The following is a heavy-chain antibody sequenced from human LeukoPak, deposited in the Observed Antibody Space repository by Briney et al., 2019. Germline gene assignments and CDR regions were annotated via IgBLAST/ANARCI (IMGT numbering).Heavy chain of an antibody. CDR1: GFTFSSYA. J-gene: IGHJ4*02. Sequence: GGSLRLSCAASGFTFSSYAMTWVRQAPGKGLQWVSAVSGSGAHTYYADSVKGRVIISRDNSKNTLYLQMNSLRAEDTAVYYCAKGRKGLLYVRGVDFDYWGQGTLVTVSS. V-gene: IGHV3-23*01. D-gene: IGHD3-10*01. CDR3: AKGRKGLLYVRGVDFDY. CDR2: VSGSGAHT.